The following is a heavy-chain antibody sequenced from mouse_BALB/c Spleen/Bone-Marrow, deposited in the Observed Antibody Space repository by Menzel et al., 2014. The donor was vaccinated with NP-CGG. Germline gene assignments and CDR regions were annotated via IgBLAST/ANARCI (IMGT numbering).Heavy chain of an antibody. V-gene: IGHV1-69*02. D-gene: IGHD2-3*01. CDR1: GNTFTSYW. J-gene: IGHJ2*01. Sequence: VQLQQSGAELVRPGASVKLSCKASGNTFTSYWINWVNQRPGQGLEWIGNIYPSDSYTNYNQKFKDKATLTVDKSSSTAYMQLSSPTSEDSAVYHCTRGSYDLDYWGQGTTLTVSS. CDR3: TRGSYDLDY. CDR2: IYPSDSYT.